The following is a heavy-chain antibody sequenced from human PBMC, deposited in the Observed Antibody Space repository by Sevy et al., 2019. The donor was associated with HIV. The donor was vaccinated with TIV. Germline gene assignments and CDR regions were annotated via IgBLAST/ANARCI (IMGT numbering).Heavy chain of an antibody. Sequence: GGSLRLSCAVSGFTFSNYAMSWVRQAPGKGLEWVSAISGRDTGTFYAPSVKGRFTISRDNSKNTLYLQMNSLRAEDTALYYCAKDTIVVVGEALDVWGRGTMVTVS. D-gene: IGHD3-22*01. V-gene: IGHV3-23*01. CDR1: GFTFSNYA. CDR3: AKDTIVVVGEALDV. CDR2: ISGRDTGT. J-gene: IGHJ3*01.